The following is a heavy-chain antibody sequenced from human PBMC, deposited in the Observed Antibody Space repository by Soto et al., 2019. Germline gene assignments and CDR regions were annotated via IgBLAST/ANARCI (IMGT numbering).Heavy chain of an antibody. CDR2: ISNDGDT. CDR1: GFIVTSTY. Sequence: VLLVESGGGLVQPGGSLRLSCAASGFIVTSTYMNWVRQAPGKGLEWVAVISNDGDTHYADSVRGRFSLSRDISTNTLHLQMSSLRVEDTAVYYCAREDRHCRGSSCSITGDAFDIWGQGTMVTVSS. J-gene: IGHJ3*02. CDR3: AREDRHCRGSSCSITGDAFDI. D-gene: IGHD6-19*01. V-gene: IGHV3-66*01.